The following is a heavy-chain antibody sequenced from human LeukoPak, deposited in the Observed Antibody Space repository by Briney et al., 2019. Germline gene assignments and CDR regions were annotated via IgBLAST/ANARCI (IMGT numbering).Heavy chain of an antibody. CDR3: ARGRTTVTQDYYYGMDV. CDR1: GYSFTSYW. CDR2: IYPGDSDT. D-gene: IGHD4-17*01. J-gene: IGHJ6*02. Sequence: GESLKISCKGSGYSFTSYWIGWVRQMPGKGLEWMGIIYPGDSDTRYSPSFQGQVTISADKSIGTAYLQWSSLKASDTAMYYCARGRTTVTQDYYYGMDVWGQGATVTVSS. V-gene: IGHV5-51*01.